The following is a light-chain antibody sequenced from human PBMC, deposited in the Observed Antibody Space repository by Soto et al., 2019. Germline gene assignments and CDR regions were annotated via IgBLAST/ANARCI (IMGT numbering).Light chain of an antibody. CDR2: AAS. Sequence: EIVLTQSPGTLSLSPGERATLSCRASQSVSNNYLAWYQQKPGQAPRLLIYAASNRPAGIPDRFSGSGSGSDFTLTISRLEPEDFAVYYCQQYGASPWTFGQGSKVEIK. V-gene: IGKV3-20*01. CDR1: QSVSNNY. CDR3: QQYGASPWT. J-gene: IGKJ1*01.